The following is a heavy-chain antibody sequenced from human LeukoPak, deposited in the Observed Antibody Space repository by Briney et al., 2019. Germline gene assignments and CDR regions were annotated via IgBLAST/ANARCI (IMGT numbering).Heavy chain of an antibody. D-gene: IGHD3-22*01. J-gene: IGHJ3*02. CDR1: GGSISSYY. CDR2: IYYSGST. Sequence: SETLSLTCTVSGGSISSYYWSWIRQPPGKGLEWIGYIYYSGSTNYNPSLKSRVTISVDTSKNQFSLKLSSVTAADTAVYYCARDPMIEAFVIWCQGTMVTVSS. V-gene: IGHV4-59*01. CDR3: ARDPMIEAFVI.